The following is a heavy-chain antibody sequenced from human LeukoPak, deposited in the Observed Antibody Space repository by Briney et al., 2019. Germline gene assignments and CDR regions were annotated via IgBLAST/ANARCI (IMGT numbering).Heavy chain of an antibody. J-gene: IGHJ4*02. D-gene: IGHD4-11*01. Sequence: SETLSLTCTVSGDSINTGGYYWNWLRQHPGKGLEWIGYIYYTGSTYYNPSLKSRPAISLDTSKNRFSLRLSSVTAADTAVYYCARDPTPGMYYFDYWGQGNLVTVSS. CDR3: ARDPTPGMYYFDY. CDR1: GDSINTGGYY. CDR2: IYYTGST. V-gene: IGHV4-31*03.